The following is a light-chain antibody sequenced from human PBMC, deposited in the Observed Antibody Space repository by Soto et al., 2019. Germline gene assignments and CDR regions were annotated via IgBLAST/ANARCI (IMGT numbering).Light chain of an antibody. J-gene: IGLJ3*02. CDR3: SSYTSSSTWV. V-gene: IGLV2-14*01. Sequence: QSVLTQPASVSGSPGQSITISCTGTSSDVGGYNYVSWYQQHPGKAPKLWIYEVSNRPSGVSNRFSGSKSGNTASLTISGLQAEDEADYYCSSYTSSSTWVFGGGTKLTVL. CDR1: SSDVGGYNY. CDR2: EVS.